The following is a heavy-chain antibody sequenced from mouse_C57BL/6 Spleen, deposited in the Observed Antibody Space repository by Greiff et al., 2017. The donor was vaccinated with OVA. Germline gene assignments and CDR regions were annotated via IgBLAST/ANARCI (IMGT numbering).Heavy chain of an antibody. Sequence: VQLQQPGAELVMPGASVKLSCKASGYTFTSYWMHWVKQRPGQGLEWIGEIDPSDSYTNYNQKFKGKSTLTVDKSSSTAYMQLSSLTSEDSAVYYCASSRGAIDYWGQGTSVTVSS. J-gene: IGHJ4*01. V-gene: IGHV1-69*01. CDR3: ASSRGAIDY. CDR1: GYTFTSYW. CDR2: IDPSDSYT.